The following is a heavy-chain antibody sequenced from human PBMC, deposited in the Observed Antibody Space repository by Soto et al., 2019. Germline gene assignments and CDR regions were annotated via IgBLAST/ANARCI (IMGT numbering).Heavy chain of an antibody. J-gene: IGHJ4*02. Sequence: GASVKVSCKASGYTFTSYAMHWVRQAPGQRLEWMGWINAGNGNTKYSQKFQGRVTITRDTSASKAYMELSSLRSEDTAVYYCAKSATVPAAIAYWGQGTLVTVSS. CDR1: GYTFTSYA. V-gene: IGHV1-3*01. CDR3: AKSATVPAAIAY. D-gene: IGHD2-2*02. CDR2: INAGNGNT.